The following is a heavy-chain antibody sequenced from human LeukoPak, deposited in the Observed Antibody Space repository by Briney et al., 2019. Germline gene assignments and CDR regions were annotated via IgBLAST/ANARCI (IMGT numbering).Heavy chain of an antibody. CDR1: GFTISSYA. V-gene: IGHV4-39*01. D-gene: IGHD1-1*01. Sequence: PGGSLRLSCAASGFTISSYAMSWVRQPPGKGLEWIGSIYYSGSTYYNPSLKSRVTISVDTSKNQFSLKLSSVTAADTAVYYCARHQRLRSGVTNWFDPWGQGTLVTVSS. CDR3: ARHQRLRSGVTNWFDP. J-gene: IGHJ5*02. CDR2: IYYSGST.